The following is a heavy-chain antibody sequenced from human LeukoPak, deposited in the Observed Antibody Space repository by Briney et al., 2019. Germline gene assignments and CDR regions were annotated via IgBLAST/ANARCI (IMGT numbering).Heavy chain of an antibody. D-gene: IGHD5/OR15-5a*01. V-gene: IGHV4-59*12. Sequence: SETLSLTCTVSGGSISSYYWNWIRQPPGKGLEWIGYIYYSGTTNYNPSLKSRVSMSVDTSKNQFSLKLRSVTAADTAVYYCARNGINSVYTAFDYWGQGTLVTVSS. CDR2: IYYSGTT. CDR1: GGSISSYY. CDR3: ARNGINSVYTAFDY. J-gene: IGHJ4*02.